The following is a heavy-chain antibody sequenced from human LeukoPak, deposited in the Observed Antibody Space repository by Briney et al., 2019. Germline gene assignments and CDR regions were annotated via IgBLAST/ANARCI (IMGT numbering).Heavy chain of an antibody. CDR1: GGSFSGYY. Sequence: SETLSLTCAVYGGSFSGYYWSWIRQPPGKGLEWIGEINHSGSTNYNPSLKSRVTISVDTSKNQFSLKLSSVTAADTAVYYCARLFNFCSSTSCSSWGQGTLVTVSS. V-gene: IGHV4-34*01. CDR3: ARLFNFCSSTSCSS. D-gene: IGHD2-2*01. J-gene: IGHJ4*02. CDR2: INHSGST.